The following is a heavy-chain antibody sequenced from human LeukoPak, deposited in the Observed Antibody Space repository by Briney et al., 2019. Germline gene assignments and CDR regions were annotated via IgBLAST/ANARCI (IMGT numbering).Heavy chain of an antibody. J-gene: IGHJ4*02. CDR3: ARNPGSGSYYSEFDY. V-gene: IGHV1-69*04. Sequence: SVKVSCKASGGTFSSYAIGWVRQAPGQGPEWMGRIIPILGIANYAQKFQGRVTITADKSTSTAYMELSSLRSEDTAVYYCARNPGSGSYYSEFDYWGQGTLVTVSS. CDR1: GGTFSSYA. CDR2: IIPILGIA. D-gene: IGHD3-10*01.